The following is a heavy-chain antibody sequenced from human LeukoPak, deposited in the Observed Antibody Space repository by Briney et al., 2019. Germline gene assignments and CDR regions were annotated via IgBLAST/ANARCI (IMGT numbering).Heavy chain of an antibody. CDR1: GFTFSSYA. CDR3: AKDQGYRPLYSSSWYDAFDI. CDR2: ISGSGGST. V-gene: IGHV3-23*01. D-gene: IGHD6-13*01. Sequence: PEGSLRLSCAASGFTFSSYAMSWVRQAPGKGLEWVSAISGSGGSTYYADSVKGRFTISRDNSKNTLYLQMNSLRAEDTAVYYCAKDQGYRPLYSSSWYDAFDIWGQGTMVTVSS. J-gene: IGHJ3*02.